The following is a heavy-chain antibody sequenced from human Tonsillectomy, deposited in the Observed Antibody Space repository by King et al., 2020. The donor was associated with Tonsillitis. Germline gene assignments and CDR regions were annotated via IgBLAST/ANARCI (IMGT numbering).Heavy chain of an antibody. CDR1: GGSISIGAYY. CDR2: VLNMGST. Sequence: QLQESGPGLVKPSQTLSLTCTVSGGSISIGAYYWTWIRQHPGKGLEWIGYVLNMGSTDYNPSLKSRVTISMDTSKNHFSLDLSSVTAADTAVYYCARVLSGGGDYDYWGQGTLVTVSS. J-gene: IGHJ4*02. V-gene: IGHV4-31*03. CDR3: ARVLSGGGDYDY. D-gene: IGHD2-15*01.